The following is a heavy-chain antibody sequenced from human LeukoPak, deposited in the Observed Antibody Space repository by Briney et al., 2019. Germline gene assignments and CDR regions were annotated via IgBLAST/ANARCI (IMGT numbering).Heavy chain of an antibody. V-gene: IGHV4-59*08. Sequence: SETLSLTCTVSGGSIGSYYWSWIRQPPGKGLEWIGYIYYSGSTNYNPSLKSRVTISVDTSKNQFSLKLSSVTAADTAVYYCASNSYGRPFDYWGQGTLVTVSS. CDR3: ASNSYGRPFDY. CDR1: GGSIGSYY. D-gene: IGHD5-18*01. J-gene: IGHJ4*02. CDR2: IYYSGST.